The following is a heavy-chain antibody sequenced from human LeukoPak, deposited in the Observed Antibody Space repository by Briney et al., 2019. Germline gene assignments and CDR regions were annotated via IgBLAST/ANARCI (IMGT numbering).Heavy chain of an antibody. J-gene: IGHJ5*02. D-gene: IGHD6-13*01. CDR1: GFTFSDYY. V-gene: IGHV3-11*01. Sequence: GGSLRLSCAASGFTFSDYYMSWLRQAPGKGLEWVSYISSSGSTIYYADSVKGRFTISRDNAKNSLYLQMNSLRAEDTAVYYCARDRVAAAGMNWFDPWGQGTLVTVSS. CDR2: ISSSGSTI. CDR3: ARDRVAAAGMNWFDP.